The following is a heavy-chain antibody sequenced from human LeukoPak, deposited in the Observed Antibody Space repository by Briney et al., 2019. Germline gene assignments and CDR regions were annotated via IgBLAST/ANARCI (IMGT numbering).Heavy chain of an antibody. D-gene: IGHD3-10*01. Sequence: GGSLRLSCAASGFTFSDYYMSWIRQAPGKGLEWVSYISSSGSTIYYADSVKGRFTISRDNAKNSLYLQMNSPRAEDTAVYYCARSRGPLWSHFDYWGQGTLVTVSS. CDR3: ARSRGPLWSHFDY. V-gene: IGHV3-11*04. CDR2: ISSSGSTI. CDR1: GFTFSDYY. J-gene: IGHJ4*02.